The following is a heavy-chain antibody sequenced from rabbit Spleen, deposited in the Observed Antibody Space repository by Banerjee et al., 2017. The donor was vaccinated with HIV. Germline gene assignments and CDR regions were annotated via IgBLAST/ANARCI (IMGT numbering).Heavy chain of an antibody. CDR2: IYTTSGST. D-gene: IGHD4-1*01. CDR1: GIDFSNYFY. V-gene: IGHV1S43*01. Sequence: QQQLVEYGGDLVQPGGTLTLTCKASGIDFSNYFYMCWVRQAPGKGLELIACIYTTSGSTWYASWVNGRFTISRSTSLNTVDLKMTSLTAADTATYFCVREVAARFHLWGQGTLVTVS. CDR3: VREVAARFHL. J-gene: IGHJ4*01.